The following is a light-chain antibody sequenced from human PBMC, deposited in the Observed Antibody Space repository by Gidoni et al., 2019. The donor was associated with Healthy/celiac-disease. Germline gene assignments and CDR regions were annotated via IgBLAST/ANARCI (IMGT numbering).Light chain of an antibody. V-gene: IGKV4-1*01. CDR3: QQYYSTPWT. CDR1: QRVLYSSNNKNY. CDR2: WAS. Sequence: DLVMTQSPDSLSASLGERATINCKSSQRVLYSSNNKNYLAWYQQKPGQPPKLLIYWASTRESGVPDRFSGSGSGTDFTLTISSLQAEDVAVYYCQQYYSTPWTFGQGTKVEIK. J-gene: IGKJ1*01.